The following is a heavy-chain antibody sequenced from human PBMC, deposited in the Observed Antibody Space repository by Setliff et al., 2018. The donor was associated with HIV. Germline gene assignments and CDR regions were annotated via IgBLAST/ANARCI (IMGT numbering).Heavy chain of an antibody. CDR1: GFTFSSYA. CDR2: ISYDGSNK. J-gene: IGHJ4*02. Sequence: GGSLRLSCAASGFTFSSYAMHWVRQAPGKGLAWVAVISYDGSNKYYADSVKGRFTISRDNSKNTLYLQMNSLRAEDTAVNYCAREGSGYYYFDYWGQGTLVTVSS. D-gene: IGHD3-22*01. V-gene: IGHV3-30*04. CDR3: AREGSGYYYFDY.